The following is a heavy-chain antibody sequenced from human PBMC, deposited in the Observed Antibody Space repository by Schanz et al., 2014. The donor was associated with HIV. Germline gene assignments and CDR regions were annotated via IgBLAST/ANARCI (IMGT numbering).Heavy chain of an antibody. D-gene: IGHD2-21*02. V-gene: IGHV3-74*01. CDR3: ARAGVTDLFDH. CDR1: GFTFSSYW. Sequence: EVQLVESGGGLVQPGGSLRLSCAASGFTFSSYWMHWVRQAPGKGLVWVSRINIDGSTTDYADSVKGRFTISRDNAKNTLYLQMNSLRAEDTAMYYCARAGVTDLFDHWGQGTLVTVSS. CDR2: INIDGSTT. J-gene: IGHJ4*02.